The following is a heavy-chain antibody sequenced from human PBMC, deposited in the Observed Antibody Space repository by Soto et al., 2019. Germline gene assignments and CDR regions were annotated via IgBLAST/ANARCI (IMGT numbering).Heavy chain of an antibody. D-gene: IGHD3-3*01. CDR2: INHSGST. CDR3: ERGAYSGSGQGGWFDP. V-gene: IGHV4-34*01. CDR1: GGSFSGYY. J-gene: IGHJ5*02. Sequence: QVQLQQWGAGLLKPSETLSLTCAVYGGSFSGYYWSWIRQPPGKGLEWIGEINHSGSTNYNPSLKSRVTISVDTSKNQFSLKLSSVTAADTAVYYCERGAYSGSGQGGWFDPWGQGTLVTVSS.